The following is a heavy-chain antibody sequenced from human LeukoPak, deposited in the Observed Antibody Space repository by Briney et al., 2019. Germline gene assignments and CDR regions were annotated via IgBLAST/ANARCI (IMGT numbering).Heavy chain of an antibody. V-gene: IGHV4-59*01. J-gene: IGHJ6*02. CDR2: IYYSGST. CDR1: GGSISSYY. D-gene: IGHD6-13*01. CDR3: ARGSDGYTGSTSYYYYGMDV. Sequence: SETLSLTCTVSGGSISSYYWSWIRQPPGKGLEWIGYIYYSGSTNYNPSLKSRVTISVDTSKNQFSLKLSSVTAADTAVYYCARGSDGYTGSTSYYYYGMDVWGQGTLVTVSS.